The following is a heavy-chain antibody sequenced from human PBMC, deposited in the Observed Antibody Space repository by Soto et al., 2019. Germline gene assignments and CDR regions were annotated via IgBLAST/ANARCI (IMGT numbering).Heavy chain of an antibody. V-gene: IGHV3-33*01. Sequence: GGSLRLSCAASGFTFSSYGMHWVRQAPGKGLEWVAVIWYDGSNKYYADSVKGRFTISRDNSKNTLYLQMNSLRAEDTAVYYCARGSSSWLPQFCYYSYGMHVWRPRTTVTVSS. CDR3: ARGSSSWLPQFCYYSYGMHV. J-gene: IGHJ6*02. CDR2: IWYDGSNK. CDR1: GFTFSSYG. D-gene: IGHD6-13*01.